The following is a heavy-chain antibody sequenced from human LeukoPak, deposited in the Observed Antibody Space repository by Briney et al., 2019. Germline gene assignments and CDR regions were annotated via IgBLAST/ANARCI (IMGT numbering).Heavy chain of an antibody. V-gene: IGHV4-34*01. Sequence: SETLSLTCAVYGGSFSGYYWSWIRQPPGKGLEWFGEINHSGSNNYNPPLTRRVTISVDTSKNQFSLKLSSVTAADTAVYYCARLRYQRDYWGQGTLVTVSS. CDR3: ARLRYQRDY. CDR1: GGSFSGYY. CDR2: INHSGSN. D-gene: IGHD1-14*01. J-gene: IGHJ4*02.